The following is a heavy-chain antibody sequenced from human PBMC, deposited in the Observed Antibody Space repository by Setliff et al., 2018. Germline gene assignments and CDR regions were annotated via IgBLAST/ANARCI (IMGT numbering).Heavy chain of an antibody. V-gene: IGHV7-4-1*02. Sequence: ASVKVSCKASGYSLSNYVMNWVRQAPGQGLEWMGWINTKTGNPGNAPGFTGRFDFSLDTSVSTAYLQITSLKAEDTAMYYCAREEEADDFDVWGQGTMVTVSS. CDR1: GYSLSNYV. CDR3: AREEEADDFDV. CDR2: INTKTGNP. J-gene: IGHJ3*01.